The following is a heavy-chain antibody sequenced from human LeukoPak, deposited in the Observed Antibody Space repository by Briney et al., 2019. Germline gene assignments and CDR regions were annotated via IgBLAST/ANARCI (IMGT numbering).Heavy chain of an antibody. CDR3: ARHLGPYAFDI. CDR1: GGSISSYY. CDR2: IYYSGST. V-gene: IGHV4-59*12. Sequence: SETLSLTCTVSGGSISSYYWSWIRQPPGKGLEWIGYIYYSGSTNYNPSLKSRVTISVDKSKNQFSLKLSSVTAADTAVYYCARHLGPYAFDIWGQGTMVTVSS. J-gene: IGHJ3*02.